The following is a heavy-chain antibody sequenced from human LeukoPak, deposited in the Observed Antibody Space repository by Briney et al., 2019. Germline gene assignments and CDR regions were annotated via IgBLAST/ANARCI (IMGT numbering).Heavy chain of an antibody. V-gene: IGHV3-20*04. CDR2: INWNGGST. CDR3: ARWSYDYVWGSYRYRPFDY. J-gene: IGHJ4*02. D-gene: IGHD3-16*02. Sequence: PGGSLRLPCAASGFTFDDYGMSWVRQAPGKGLEWVSGINWNGGSTGYADSVKGRFTISRDNAKNSLYLQMNSLRAEDTALYYCARWSYDYVWGSYRYRPFDYWGQGTLVTVSS. CDR1: GFTFDDYG.